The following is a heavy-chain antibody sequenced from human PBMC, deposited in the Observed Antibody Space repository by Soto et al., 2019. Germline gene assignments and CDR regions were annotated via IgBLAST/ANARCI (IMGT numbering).Heavy chain of an antibody. D-gene: IGHD3-10*01. CDR2: MRPNTGHS. CDR3: ARGITAGVDY. CDR1: VGTFSSDA. Sequence: SVKRAWKTSVGTFSSDAISWVRQAPGQGLEWMGWMRPNTGHSGLAQKFQGRLTLTRDTSINTAYMELSSLRSEDTAIYYCARGITAGVDYWGQGTPVTVSS. V-gene: IGHV1-8*02. J-gene: IGHJ4*02.